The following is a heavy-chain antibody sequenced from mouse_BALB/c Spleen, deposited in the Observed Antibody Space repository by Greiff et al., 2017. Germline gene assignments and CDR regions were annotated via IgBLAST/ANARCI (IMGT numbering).Heavy chain of an antibody. J-gene: IGHJ2*01. V-gene: IGHV1S16*01. Sequence: LQQSGAEPVKPGASVKLSCKASGYTFTSYYMYWVKQRPGQGLEWIGEINPSNGGTNFNEKFKSKATLTVDKSSSTAYMQLSSLTSEDSAVYYCTLLRSDYWGQGTTLTVSS. D-gene: IGHD1-1*01. CDR1: GYTFTSYY. CDR2: INPSNGGT. CDR3: TLLRSDY.